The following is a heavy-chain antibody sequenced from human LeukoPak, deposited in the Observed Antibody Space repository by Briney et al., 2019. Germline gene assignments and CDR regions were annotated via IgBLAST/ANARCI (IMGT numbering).Heavy chain of an antibody. CDR1: GGTFSSYA. J-gene: IGHJ5*02. V-gene: IGHV1-69*13. CDR2: IIPIFGTA. D-gene: IGHD6-13*01. CDR3: GRAIPAVPPDNWFDP. Sequence: ASVKVSCKASGGTFSSYAISWVRQAPGQGLEWMGGIIPIFGTANYAQKFQGRVTITADESTSTAYMELSSLRSEDMAVYYCGRAIPAVPPDNWFDPWGQGTLVTVSS.